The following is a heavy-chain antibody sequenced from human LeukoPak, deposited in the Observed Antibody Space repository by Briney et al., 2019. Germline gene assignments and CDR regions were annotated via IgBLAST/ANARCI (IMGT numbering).Heavy chain of an antibody. V-gene: IGHV3-23*01. CDR1: GFTFTSYV. CDR3: TRAPQQPRSYNDY. J-gene: IGHJ4*02. Sequence: GGSLRLSCAASGFTFTSYVMAWVRHAPGKGLEWVSSIVGTGVNTYYADSVKGRFTVSRDNPKNTMFLQMNNLRAEDTAVYFCTRAPQQPRSYNDYWGQGTLVTVSS. CDR2: IVGTGVNT. D-gene: IGHD3-10*01.